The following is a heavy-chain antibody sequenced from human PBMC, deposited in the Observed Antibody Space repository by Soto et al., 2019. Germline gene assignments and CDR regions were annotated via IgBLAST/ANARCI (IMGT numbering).Heavy chain of an antibody. D-gene: IGHD5-12*01. Sequence: PGGSLSLSCAASGFTFSSYGMHWIRQAPGKGLEWVAVIWYDGSNKYYADSVKGRFTISRDDSKNTLYLQMNSLRAEDTAVYYCARDVDNSGIFYYYYGMDVWGQGTTVTVSS. CDR2: IWYDGSNK. CDR3: ARDVDNSGIFYYYYGMDV. J-gene: IGHJ6*02. V-gene: IGHV3-33*01. CDR1: GFTFSSYG.